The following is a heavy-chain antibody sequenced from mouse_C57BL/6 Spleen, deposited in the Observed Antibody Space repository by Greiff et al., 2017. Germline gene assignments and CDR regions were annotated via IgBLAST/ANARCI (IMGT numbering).Heavy chain of an antibody. D-gene: IGHD3-2*02. CDR3: ARKGDSSGSYYYAMDY. Sequence: EVKLMESGGGLVKPGGSLKLSCAASGFTFSDYGMHWVRQAPEKGLEWVAYISSGSSTIYYADTVKGRFTISRDNAKNTLFLQMTRLRSEDTAMYYCARKGDSSGSYYYAMDYWGQGTSVTVSS. CDR1: GFTFSDYG. V-gene: IGHV5-17*01. J-gene: IGHJ4*01. CDR2: ISSGSSTI.